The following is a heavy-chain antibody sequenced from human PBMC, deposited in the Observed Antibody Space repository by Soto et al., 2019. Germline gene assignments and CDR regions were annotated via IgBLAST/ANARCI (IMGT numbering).Heavy chain of an antibody. Sequence: SETLSLTCAVSGGSISSGGYSWSWIRQPPGKGLEWIGYIYHSGSTYYNPSLKSRVTISVDRSKNQFSLKLSSVTAADTAVYYCARDYSGSGAPVYFDYWGQGTLVTVSS. CDR3: ARDYSGSGAPVYFDY. D-gene: IGHD3-10*01. CDR1: GGSISSGGYS. V-gene: IGHV4-30-2*01. J-gene: IGHJ4*02. CDR2: IYHSGST.